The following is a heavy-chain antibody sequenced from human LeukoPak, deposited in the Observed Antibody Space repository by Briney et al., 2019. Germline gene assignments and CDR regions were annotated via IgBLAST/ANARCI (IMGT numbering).Heavy chain of an antibody. V-gene: IGHV3-23*01. J-gene: IGHJ4*02. CDR2: ISGSTSRT. Sequence: GGSLRPSCAASGFTFRPYAMRWVRQAPGKGLEWVSSISGSTSRTFYADSVKGRFTISGDKSKNTLYLQMNSLRADDTAVYYCVHDYGENYPDNGAQGTLVTVSS. D-gene: IGHD4-17*01. CDR1: GFTFRPYA. CDR3: VHDYGENYPDN.